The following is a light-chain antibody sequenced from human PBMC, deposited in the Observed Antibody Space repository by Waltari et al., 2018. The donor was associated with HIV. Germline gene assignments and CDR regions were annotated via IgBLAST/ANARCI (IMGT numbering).Light chain of an antibody. V-gene: IGKV2-30*01. J-gene: IGKJ4*01. Sequence: DVVMTQSPLSLPVTLGQPASISCRSSQSLVYSDGHTYLNWFHQRPGQSPRRLIYKISNRDSGVPDRFSGSGSGTDFTLKISRVEAEDVGVNYCLQATHWPLTFGGGTKVEIK. CDR2: KIS. CDR3: LQATHWPLT. CDR1: QSLVYSDGHTY.